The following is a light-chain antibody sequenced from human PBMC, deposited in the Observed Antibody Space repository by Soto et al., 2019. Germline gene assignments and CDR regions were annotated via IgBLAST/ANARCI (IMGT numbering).Light chain of an antibody. CDR3: QQFNNWPLT. Sequence: EIVMTQSPVTLSVSPEERATLSCRASQSVSSNLAWYQQKPGQAPRLLIYDASTRATGVPARFSGSGSGAEFTLTISSLQSEDFAVYYCQQFNNWPLTFGGGTKVEIK. V-gene: IGKV3-15*01. CDR2: DAS. J-gene: IGKJ4*01. CDR1: QSVSSN.